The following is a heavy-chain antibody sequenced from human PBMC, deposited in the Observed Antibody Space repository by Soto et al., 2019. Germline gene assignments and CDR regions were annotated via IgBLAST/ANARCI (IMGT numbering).Heavy chain of an antibody. V-gene: IGHV3-74*01. CDR2: INTDGSST. CDR3: ARSPGGYYID. D-gene: IGHD3-9*01. Sequence: GALRLSCVDSGFSFSSYWMHWVRQGPGKGLVWVSRINTDGSSTNYADSVKGRFTISRDNAKNTVYLQMSSLRAEDTAVYYCARSPGGYYIDWGQGTMVTVSS. J-gene: IGHJ3*01. CDR1: GFSFSSYW.